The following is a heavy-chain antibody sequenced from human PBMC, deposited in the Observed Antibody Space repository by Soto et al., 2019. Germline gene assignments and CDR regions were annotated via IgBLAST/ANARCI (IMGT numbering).Heavy chain of an antibody. Sequence: GASVKVSCKASGYTFTSYGISWVRQAPGQGLEWMGWISAYNGNTNFAQKLQGRVTMTTDTSTSTAYMELRSLRSDDTAVYYCASQIGYCSGGSCYGWFDPWGQGTLVTVSS. CDR2: ISAYNGNT. J-gene: IGHJ5*02. D-gene: IGHD2-15*01. CDR1: GYTFTSYG. CDR3: ASQIGYCSGGSCYGWFDP. V-gene: IGHV1-18*04.